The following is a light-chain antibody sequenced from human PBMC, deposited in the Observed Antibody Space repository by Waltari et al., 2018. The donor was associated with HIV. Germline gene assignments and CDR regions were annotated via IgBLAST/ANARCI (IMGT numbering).Light chain of an antibody. Sequence: QSALTQPASVSGSPGQSITISCTGTSSDIGSFNYVSWYQQYPGKAPKVMIYDVSKRPSGVSSRFSGSKSGNTASLTISGLQAEDEADYYCCSYAGNSARVFGGGTKLTVL. J-gene: IGLJ3*02. V-gene: IGLV2-23*02. CDR1: SSDIGSFNY. CDR2: DVS. CDR3: CSYAGNSARV.